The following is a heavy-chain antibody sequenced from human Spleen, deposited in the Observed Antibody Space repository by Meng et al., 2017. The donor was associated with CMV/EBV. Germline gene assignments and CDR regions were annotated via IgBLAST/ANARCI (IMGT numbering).Heavy chain of an antibody. Sequence: SVKVSCKASGGTFSSYAISWVRQAPGQGLEWMGGIIPIFGTANYAQKFQGRVTITTDESTSTAYMELSSLRSEDTAVYYCARDHCSSTSCYYYYGMDVWGQGTTVTVSS. CDR1: GGTFSSYA. J-gene: IGHJ6*02. V-gene: IGHV1-69*05. CDR3: ARDHCSSTSCYYYYGMDV. CDR2: IIPIFGTA. D-gene: IGHD2-2*01.